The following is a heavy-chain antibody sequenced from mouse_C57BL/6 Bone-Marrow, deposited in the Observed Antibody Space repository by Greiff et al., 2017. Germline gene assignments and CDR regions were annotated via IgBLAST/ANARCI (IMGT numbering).Heavy chain of an antibody. CDR3: ARSKNWDSWFAY. V-gene: IGHV1-54*01. Sequence: VQLQQSGAELVRPGTSVKVSCKASGYAFTNYLIEWVKQRPGQGLEWIGVINPGSGGTNHNEKFKGKATLTADKSSSTAYMQLSSLTSEDSAVYFCARSKNWDSWFAYWGQGTLVTVSA. J-gene: IGHJ3*01. CDR1: GYAFTNYL. CDR2: INPGSGGT. D-gene: IGHD4-1*01.